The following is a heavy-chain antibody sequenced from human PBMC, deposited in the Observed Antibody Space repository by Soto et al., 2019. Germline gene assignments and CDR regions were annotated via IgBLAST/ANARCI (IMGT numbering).Heavy chain of an antibody. V-gene: IGHV3-23*01. D-gene: IGHD2-8*02. CDR3: VEDPVSGGTGGAWFDY. Sequence: EVQLLESGGGLVQPGGSLRLSCAVSGFTFSNYAMTWVRQAPGKGLEWVSVMSGNGGRILYADSVKGRFTISRDNSKNTLYLQMNSLRLEDAAVYYGVEDPVSGGTGGAWFDYWGQGTLVTVSS. J-gene: IGHJ4*02. CDR2: MSGNGGRI. CDR1: GFTFSNYA.